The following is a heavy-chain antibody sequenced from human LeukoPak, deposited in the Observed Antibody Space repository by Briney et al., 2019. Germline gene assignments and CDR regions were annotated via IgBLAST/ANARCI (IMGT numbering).Heavy chain of an antibody. J-gene: IGHJ3*02. CDR2: IYPGDSES. CDR1: GYSFTSYW. CDR3: ARPANRGDAFDI. V-gene: IGHV5-51*01. Sequence: GESLKISCKGSGYSFTSYWIGWVRQMPGKGLEWMGIIYPGDSESRYSPSFQGQVTISADKSITTAYLQWSSLRASDTAMYYCARPANRGDAFDIWGQGTMVTVSS. D-gene: IGHD2/OR15-2a*01.